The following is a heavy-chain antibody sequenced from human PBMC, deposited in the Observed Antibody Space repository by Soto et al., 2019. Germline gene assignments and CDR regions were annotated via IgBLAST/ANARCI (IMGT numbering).Heavy chain of an antibody. CDR3: TTGVAYCGGDCAPDY. V-gene: IGHV3-15*01. Sequence: GESLKISCAASGFTFSNAWMSWVRQAPGKGLEWVGRIKSKTDGGTTDYAAPVKGRFTISRDDSKNTLYLQMNSLKTEDTAVYYCTTGVAYCGGDCAPDYWGQGTLVTVSS. CDR2: IKSKTDGGTT. CDR1: GFTFSNAW. J-gene: IGHJ4*02. D-gene: IGHD2-21*02.